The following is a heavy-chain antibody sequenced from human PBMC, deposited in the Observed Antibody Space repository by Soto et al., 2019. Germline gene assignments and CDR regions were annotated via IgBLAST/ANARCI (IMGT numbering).Heavy chain of an antibody. Sequence: TAETLSLTCTFSGGSISSGGYYLSWIRHHPGKGLEWIGYIYYSGSTYYNPSLKSRVTISVDTSKNQFSLKMSSVTAADTAVYYCARYIWGSYRSGFDYWGQGTLVTVSS. J-gene: IGHJ4*02. CDR3: ARYIWGSYRSGFDY. CDR2: IYYSGST. D-gene: IGHD3-16*02. CDR1: GGSISSGGYY. V-gene: IGHV4-31*03.